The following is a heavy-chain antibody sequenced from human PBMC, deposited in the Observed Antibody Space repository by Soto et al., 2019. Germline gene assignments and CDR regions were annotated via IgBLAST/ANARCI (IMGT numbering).Heavy chain of an antibody. D-gene: IGHD1-1*01. CDR2: IKYDGNEK. CDR3: ASLLDDVTTFDY. J-gene: IGHJ4*02. V-gene: IGHV3-7*01. Sequence: GGSLRLSCGVSGFSLCSKSMSWVRQAPGKGLEWVASIKYDGNEKFYVDSVKGRFTVSRDDAKNSLYLQMNSLRGDDTALYYCASLLDDVTTFDYWGQGS. CDR1: GFSLCSKS.